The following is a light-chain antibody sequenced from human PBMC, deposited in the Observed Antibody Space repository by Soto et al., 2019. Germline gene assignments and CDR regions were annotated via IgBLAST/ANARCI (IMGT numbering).Light chain of an antibody. CDR1: QSVSSY. CDR3: KQYGPXPLT. Sequence: DIVLTQSPATLSLSPGEIATLSCRASQSVSSYLDWYQQKPGQAPRLLIYDASNRATGIPARFSGSGSRTDFSLTISRLEPEDFAVYHSKQYGPXPLTSGGGTKV. V-gene: IGKV3-11*01. CDR2: DAS. J-gene: IGKJ4*01.